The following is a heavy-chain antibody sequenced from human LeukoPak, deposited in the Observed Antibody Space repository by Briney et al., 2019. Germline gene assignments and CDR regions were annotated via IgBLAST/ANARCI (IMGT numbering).Heavy chain of an antibody. Sequence: QPGGSLRLSCAASGFTFSSYSMNWVRQAPGKGLEWVSYISSSSSTIYYADSVKGRFTISRDNAKNSLYLQMNSLRAEDTAVYYCARGAPAVAGTMGPYGYWGQGTLVTVSS. D-gene: IGHD6-19*01. CDR2: ISSSSSTI. CDR1: GFTFSSYS. V-gene: IGHV3-48*04. J-gene: IGHJ4*02. CDR3: ARGAPAVAGTMGPYGY.